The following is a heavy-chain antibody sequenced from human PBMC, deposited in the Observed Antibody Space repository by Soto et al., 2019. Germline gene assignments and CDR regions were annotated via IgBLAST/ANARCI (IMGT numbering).Heavy chain of an antibody. V-gene: IGHV1-46*03. CDR2: INPSGGST. CDR3: ARGLITMVRGSGRPSYYYYGMDV. D-gene: IGHD3-10*01. CDR1: GYTLTSYY. J-gene: IGHJ6*02. Sequence: ASVKVSCKASGYTLTSYYMHWVRQAPGQGLEWMGIINPSGGSTSYAQKFQGRVTMTRDTSTSTVYMELSSLRSEDTAVYYCARGLITMVRGSGRPSYYYYGMDVWGQGTTVTVSS.